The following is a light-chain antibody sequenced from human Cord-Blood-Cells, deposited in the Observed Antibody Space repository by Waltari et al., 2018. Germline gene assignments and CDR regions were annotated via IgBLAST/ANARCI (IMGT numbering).Light chain of an antibody. J-gene: IGLJ2*01. CDR3: CSYAGSSTFVV. CDR2: EGS. V-gene: IGLV2-23*03. CDR1: SSDVGSYNL. Sequence: QSTLTQPASVSGSHGQSLTIPCTGTSSDVGSYNLFSWYQQHPGKAPKLMIYEGSKRPSGVSNRFSGSKSGNTASLTISGLQAEDEADYYCCSYAGSSTFVVFGGGTKLTVL.